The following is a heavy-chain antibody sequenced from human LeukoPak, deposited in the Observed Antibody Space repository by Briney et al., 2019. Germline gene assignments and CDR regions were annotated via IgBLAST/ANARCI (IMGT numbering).Heavy chain of an antibody. CDR3: ARSGENGNYYGSGSLDY. V-gene: IGHV4-34*01. CDR1: GGSFSGYY. D-gene: IGHD3-10*01. CDR2: INHSGST. J-gene: IGHJ4*02. Sequence: SETLSLTCAVYGGSFSGYYWSWIRQPPGKGLEWIGEINHSGSTNYNPSLKSRVTISVDTSKNRFSLKLSSVTAADTAVYYCARSGENGNYYGSGSLDYWGQGTLVTVSS.